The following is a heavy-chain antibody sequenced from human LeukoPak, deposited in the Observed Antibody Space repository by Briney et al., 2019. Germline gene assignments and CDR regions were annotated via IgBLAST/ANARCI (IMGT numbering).Heavy chain of an antibody. CDR3: AKEKYSSGWFLPGGFDY. CDR1: GFTVSSNY. D-gene: IGHD6-19*01. V-gene: IGHV3-66*01. CDR2: IYSDGST. J-gene: IGHJ4*02. Sequence: GGSLRLSCAASGFTVSSNYMSWVRQAPGKGLEWVSVIYSDGSTYYADSVKGRFTIPRDNSKNTLYLQMNSLRAEDTAVYCCAKEKYSSGWFLPGGFDYWGQGTLVTVSS.